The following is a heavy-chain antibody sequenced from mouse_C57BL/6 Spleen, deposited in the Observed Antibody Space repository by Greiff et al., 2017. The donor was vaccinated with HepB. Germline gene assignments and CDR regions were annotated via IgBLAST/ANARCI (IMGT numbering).Heavy chain of an antibody. J-gene: IGHJ3*01. D-gene: IGHD3-2*02. V-gene: IGHV1-59*01. CDR3: VTAQASAWFAY. CDR1: GYTFTSYW. Sequence: QVQLQQPGAELVRPGTSVKLSCKASGYTFTSYWMHWVKQRPGQGLEWIGVIDPSDSYTNYNQKFKGKATLTVDTSSSTAYMQLSSLTSEDSAVYYCVTAQASAWFAYWGQGTLVTVSA. CDR2: IDPSDSYT.